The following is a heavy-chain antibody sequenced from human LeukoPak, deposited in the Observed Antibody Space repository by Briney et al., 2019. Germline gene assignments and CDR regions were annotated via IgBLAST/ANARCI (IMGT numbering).Heavy chain of an antibody. V-gene: IGHV1-69*04. CDR1: GGTFSSYA. Sequence: GASVKVSCKASGGTFSSYAISWVRQAPGQGLEWMGRIIPILGIANYAQKFQGRVTITADESTSTAYMELSSLRSEDTAVYYCASYGIVGYSGYESIRFDYWGQGTLVTVSS. J-gene: IGHJ4*02. D-gene: IGHD5-12*01. CDR2: IIPILGIA. CDR3: ASYGIVGYSGYESIRFDY.